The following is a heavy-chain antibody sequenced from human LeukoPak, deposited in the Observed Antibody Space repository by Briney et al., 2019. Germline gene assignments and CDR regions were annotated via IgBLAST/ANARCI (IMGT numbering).Heavy chain of an antibody. V-gene: IGHV6-1*01. CDR2: ALYRSKWYT. CDR3: TRGLLKEGFDI. J-gene: IGHJ3*02. Sequence: SQTLSLTCATSGFTGSSKSTAWNWSGQSLARVLESLVRALYRSKWYTDYAISVKSRITVTPDTSRSQFSLPPNAVTPGDKAVYFCTRGLLKEGFDIWGEGTMVTVSS. D-gene: IGHD2-21*01. CDR1: GFTGSSKSTA.